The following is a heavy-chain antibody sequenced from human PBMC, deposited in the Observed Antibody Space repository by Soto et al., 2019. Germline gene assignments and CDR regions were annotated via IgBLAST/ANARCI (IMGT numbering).Heavy chain of an antibody. CDR2: IIPIFGTA. CDR1: GGTFSSYA. V-gene: IGHV1-69*13. CDR3: ARGLTGYCSGGSCYGGYYYGMDV. Sequence: SVKVSCKASGGTFSSYAISWVRQAPGQGLEWMGGIIPIFGTANYAQKFQGRVTITADESTSTAYMELSSLRSEDTAVYYCARGLTGYCSGGSCYGGYYYGMDVWGQGTTVTVSS. D-gene: IGHD2-15*01. J-gene: IGHJ6*02.